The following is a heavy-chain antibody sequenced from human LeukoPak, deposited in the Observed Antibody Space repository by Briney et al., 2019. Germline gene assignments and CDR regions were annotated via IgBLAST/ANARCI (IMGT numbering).Heavy chain of an antibody. Sequence: PSQTLSLTCTVSGGSISSGGYYWSWIRQHPGRGLEWIAYIYYSGSTDYSPSLKSRFTISVDTSKNQFSLKLSSVTAADTAVYYCAKGYSYGTGYNWFDPWGQGTLVTVSS. J-gene: IGHJ5*02. CDR3: AKGYSYGTGYNWFDP. D-gene: IGHD5-18*01. CDR2: IYYSGST. CDR1: GGSISSGGYY. V-gene: IGHV4-31*03.